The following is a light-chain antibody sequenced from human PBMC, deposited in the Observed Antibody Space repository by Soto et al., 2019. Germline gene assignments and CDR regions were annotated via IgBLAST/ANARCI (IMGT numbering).Light chain of an antibody. CDR3: AAWDDSLNGLNYV. J-gene: IGLJ1*01. Sequence: QSVLTQPPSASGTPGQRVTISCSGSSSKIGSNTVNWYQQLPGTAPKLLIYSNNQRPSGVPDRFSGSKSGTSASLATSGLQSEDEADYYCAAWDDSLNGLNYVFGTG. V-gene: IGLV1-44*01. CDR2: SNN. CDR1: SSKIGSNT.